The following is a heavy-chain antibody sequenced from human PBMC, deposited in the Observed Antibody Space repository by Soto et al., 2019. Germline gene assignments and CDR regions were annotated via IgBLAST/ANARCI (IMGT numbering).Heavy chain of an antibody. CDR2: INPNSGGT. J-gene: IGHJ6*02. Sequence: GASVKVSCKASGYTFTGYYMHWVRQAPGQGLEWMGWINPNSGGTNYAQKFQGRVTMTRDTSISTAYMELSRLRSDDTAVYYCARGLGYCSSTSCYIIAAAGTELDVWGQGTTVTV. CDR1: GYTFTGYY. CDR3: ARGLGYCSSTSCYIIAAAGTELDV. V-gene: IGHV1-2*02. D-gene: IGHD2-2*02.